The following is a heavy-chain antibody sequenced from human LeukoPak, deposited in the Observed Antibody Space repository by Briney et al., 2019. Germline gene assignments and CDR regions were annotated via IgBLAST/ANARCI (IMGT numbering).Heavy chain of an antibody. V-gene: IGHV4-34*01. CDR3: ARDPITMIGTHFDY. Sequence: SSETLSLTCTVYGGSFSGYYWSWIRQPPGKGLEWIGDINHSGSTNYNPSLKSRVTISVDTSKNQFSLKLSSVTAADTAVYYCARDPITMIGTHFDYWGQGTLVTVSS. CDR2: INHSGST. CDR1: GGSFSGYY. D-gene: IGHD3-10*02. J-gene: IGHJ4*02.